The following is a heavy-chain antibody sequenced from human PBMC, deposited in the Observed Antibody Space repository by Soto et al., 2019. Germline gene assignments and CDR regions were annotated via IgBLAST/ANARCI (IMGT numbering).Heavy chain of an antibody. V-gene: IGHV3-30*18. Sequence: QVQLVQSGGGVVQPGRSLRLSCAASGFTFSNYGMHWVRQAPGKGLEWVALISFDGSNEYYADSVKGRFTISRDNSKNTLYLQMNSLRAEDTAMYYCAKDRVSKDIYYYYAMDVWGQGTTVTVFS. CDR3: AKDRVSKDIYYYYAMDV. CDR1: GFTFSNYG. D-gene: IGHD3-10*01. CDR2: ISFDGSNE. J-gene: IGHJ6*02.